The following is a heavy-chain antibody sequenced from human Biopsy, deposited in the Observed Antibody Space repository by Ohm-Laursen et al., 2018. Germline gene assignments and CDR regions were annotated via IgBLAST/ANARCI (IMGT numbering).Heavy chain of an antibody. J-gene: IGHJ4*02. CDR2: IVVGGGNT. CDR3: ASRPNCGGDCSSGFDY. CDR1: GFTFTRSA. Sequence: AASVKVSCKASGFTFTRSAMQWVRRARGQRLEWIGWIVVGGGNTNYAQKFQERVTITRDMSTSTAYMELSSLRSEDTAVYYCASRPNCGGDCSSGFDYWGQGTLVTVSS. D-gene: IGHD2-21*02. V-gene: IGHV1-58*02.